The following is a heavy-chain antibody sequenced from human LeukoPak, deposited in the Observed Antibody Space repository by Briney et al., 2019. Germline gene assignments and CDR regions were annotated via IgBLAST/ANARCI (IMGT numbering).Heavy chain of an antibody. CDR1: GFTFSAHA. V-gene: IGHV3-23*01. J-gene: IGHJ4*02. CDR2: INGRGDDG. D-gene: IGHD1-1*01. CDR3: AEMEGPERRHYVGS. Sequence: PGGSLRLSCEVSGFTFSAHAMAWVRQAPGKGLDWVAGINGRGDDGYYAASVKGRFTISRDNSRNTLYLHLNGLRGDDTAVYCCAEMEGPERRHYVGSWGLGTLVSVSS.